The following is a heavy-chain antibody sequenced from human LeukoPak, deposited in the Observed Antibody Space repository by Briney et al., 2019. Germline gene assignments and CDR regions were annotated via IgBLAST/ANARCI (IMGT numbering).Heavy chain of an antibody. D-gene: IGHD4/OR15-4a*01. V-gene: IGHV2-5*02. CDR3: ARTPLVITAKGFFDY. CDR2: IYWDNDD. J-gene: IGHJ4*02. Sequence: SGPTLVKPTQTRTLTCTFSGFSLNTRGVGMAWIRQPPGKALGWLALIYWDNDDRYSPSLKSRLTISKDASKNQVVLTMTNMDPVDTATYFCARTPLVITAKGFFDYWGQGTLVTVSS. CDR1: GFSLNTRGVG.